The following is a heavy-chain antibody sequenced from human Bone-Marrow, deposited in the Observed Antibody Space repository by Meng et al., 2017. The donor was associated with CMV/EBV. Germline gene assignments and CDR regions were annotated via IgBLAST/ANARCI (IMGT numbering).Heavy chain of an antibody. J-gene: IGHJ4*02. Sequence: GFLSLSCAASGFIFSDYAMSWVRQAPGKGLEWVSAVTGSGGGTYYADSVKGRFTISRDNSKNTLYLQMNSLRAEDTALYYCAGSYYNWGQGTLVTVSS. CDR3: AGSYYN. CDR2: VTGSGGGT. V-gene: IGHV3-23*01. D-gene: IGHD3-10*01. CDR1: GFIFSDYA.